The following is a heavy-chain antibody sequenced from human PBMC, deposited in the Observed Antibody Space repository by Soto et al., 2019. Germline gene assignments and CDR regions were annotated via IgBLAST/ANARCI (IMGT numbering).Heavy chain of an antibody. CDR2: IGVGGDT. J-gene: IGHJ6*02. V-gene: IGHV3-13*01. D-gene: IGHD6-13*01. CDR1: GFIFSTYA. Sequence: VQLVESGGGLLQPGGSLRLSCAASGFIFSTYAMHCVRQTTGKGLEWVSGIGVGGDTYYPGSVQGRFTISRENAKNSWYLQIKSLRVGDTGVYYCARGPAAAAGTHYYGMDVWGEGTTVTVS. CDR3: ARGPAAAAGTHYYGMDV.